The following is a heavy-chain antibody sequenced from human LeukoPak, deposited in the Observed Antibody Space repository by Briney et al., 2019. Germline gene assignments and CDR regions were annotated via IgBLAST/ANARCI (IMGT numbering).Heavy chain of an antibody. Sequence: GGSLRLSCAASGFTFSSYAMTWVRQAPDKGLEWVSAISGSDGSTYYADSVKGRFTISRDDSQNTLYLQMNSLSAEDTAVSYCAKVETSGGANCYALDYWGQGTLVTVSS. J-gene: IGHJ4*02. CDR1: GFTFSSYA. CDR3: AKVETSGGANCYALDY. CDR2: ISGSDGST. D-gene: IGHD2-2*01. V-gene: IGHV3-23*01.